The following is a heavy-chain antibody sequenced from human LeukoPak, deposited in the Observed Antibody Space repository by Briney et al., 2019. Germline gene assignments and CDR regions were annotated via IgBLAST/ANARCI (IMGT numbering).Heavy chain of an antibody. D-gene: IGHD2-15*01. CDR2: ISGSGGST. Sequence: GGSLRLSCAASGFTFSSYAMSWVRQAPGKGLEWVSAISGSGGSTYYADSVKGRFTISRDNSKNTLYLQMNRLRAEDTAVYYCARDSVLIVVVAASPPRGPFDYWGQGTLVTVSS. CDR3: ARDSVLIVVVAASPPRGPFDY. J-gene: IGHJ4*02. V-gene: IGHV3-23*01. CDR1: GFTFSSYA.